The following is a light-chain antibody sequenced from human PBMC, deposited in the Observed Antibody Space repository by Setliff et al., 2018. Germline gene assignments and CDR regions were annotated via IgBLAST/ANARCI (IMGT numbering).Light chain of an antibody. J-gene: IGKJ4*01. Sequence: DIVMTQSPLSLPVTPGEPASISCRSSQSLLHSNGYNYLDWYLQKPGQSPQLLIYLGSNRASGVPDRFTGSGSGTDFTLKISRVEAEDVGVYYCMQALQTPFTVGGGTKVDIK. CDR2: LGS. CDR1: QSLLHSNGYNY. CDR3: MQALQTPFT. V-gene: IGKV2-28*01.